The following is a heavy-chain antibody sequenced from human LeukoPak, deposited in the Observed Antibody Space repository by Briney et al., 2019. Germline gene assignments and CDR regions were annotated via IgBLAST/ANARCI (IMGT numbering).Heavy chain of an antibody. D-gene: IGHD5-18*01. V-gene: IGHV3-11*04. J-gene: IGHJ4*02. Sequence: LSLTCTVSGYSISSGYYWGWIRQPPGKRLEWVSYISSSGSTIYYADSVKGRFTISRDSAKTSLYLQMISLRAEDTAVYDCARHLSGVTGYTYGRGIDYWGQGTPVTVSS. CDR2: ISSSGSTI. CDR1: GYSISSGYY. CDR3: ARHLSGVTGYTYGRGIDY.